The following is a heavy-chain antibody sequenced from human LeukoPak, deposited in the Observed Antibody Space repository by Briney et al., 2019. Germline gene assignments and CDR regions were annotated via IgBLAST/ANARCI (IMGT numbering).Heavy chain of an antibody. CDR3: AREDDILTGYPQFDY. Sequence: SETLSLTCTVSGGSISNYYWSWIRQPPGKGLEWIGYIYYSGSTNYNPSLKSRVTISVDTSKNQFSLKLSSVTAADTAVYYCAREDDILTGYPQFDYWGQGTLVTVSS. CDR2: IYYSGST. J-gene: IGHJ4*02. CDR1: GGSISNYY. D-gene: IGHD3-9*01. V-gene: IGHV4-59*12.